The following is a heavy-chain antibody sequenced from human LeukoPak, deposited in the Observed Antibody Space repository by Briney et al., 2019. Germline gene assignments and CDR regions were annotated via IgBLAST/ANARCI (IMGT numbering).Heavy chain of an antibody. J-gene: IGHJ4*02. CDR1: GGTFSSYA. CDR3: ARQVLRYFVWLTYFDY. Sequence: SVKVSCKASGGTFSSYAISWVRQAPGQGLEWMGGIIPIFGTANYAQKFQGRVTITADESTSTAYMELSSLRSEDTAVYYCARQVLRYFVWLTYFDYWGQGTLVTVSS. V-gene: IGHV1-69*13. CDR2: IIPIFGTA. D-gene: IGHD3-9*01.